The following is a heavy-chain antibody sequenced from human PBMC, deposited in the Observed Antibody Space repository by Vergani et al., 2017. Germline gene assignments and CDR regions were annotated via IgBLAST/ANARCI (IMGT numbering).Heavy chain of an antibody. J-gene: IGHJ6*02. V-gene: IGHV1-46*03. CDR2: INPSGGST. CDR1: GYTFTSYY. D-gene: IGHD2-2*01. CDR3: ARVLVPAAITFANTYYYYCMDV. Sequence: QVQLVQSGAEVKKPGASVKVSCKASGYTFTSYYMHWVRQAPGQGLEWMGIINPSGGSTSHAKKFQGRVTMTRETSTSTVYMELSSLRSEDTAVYYCARVLVPAAITFANTYYYYCMDVWGQGTTVTVSS.